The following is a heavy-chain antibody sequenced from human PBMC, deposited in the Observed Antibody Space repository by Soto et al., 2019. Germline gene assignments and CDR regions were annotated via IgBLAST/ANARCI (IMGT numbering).Heavy chain of an antibody. J-gene: IGHJ3*02. CDR2: ISYDGSEK. CDR1: RFPFSTYG. V-gene: IGHV3-30*03. Sequence: GGSLRLSCAASRFPFSTYGMHWVRQAPGKGLQWVAVISYDGSEKYYADSVKGRFTISRENSKNTLYLQMDSLRTEDTAVYFCATDSRYNYATDAFDIWGQGTMVTVSS. D-gene: IGHD5-18*01. CDR3: ATDSRYNYATDAFDI.